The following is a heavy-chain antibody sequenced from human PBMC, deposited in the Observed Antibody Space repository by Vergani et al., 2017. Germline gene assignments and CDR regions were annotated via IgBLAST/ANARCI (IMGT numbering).Heavy chain of an antibody. J-gene: IGHJ4*02. Sequence: QVQLQESGPGLVKPSETLSLTCTVSGGSISNYYWSWIRQPPGKGLEWIGYIYYSGSTTYNPSLKSRVTISVDTSKNQFSLKLSSVTAADTAVYYCAKVRWGVVVVTAIPLDYWGQGTLVTVSS. CDR1: GGSISNYY. CDR3: AKVRWGVVVVTAIPLDY. D-gene: IGHD2-21*02. V-gene: IGHV4-59*01. CDR2: IYYSGST.